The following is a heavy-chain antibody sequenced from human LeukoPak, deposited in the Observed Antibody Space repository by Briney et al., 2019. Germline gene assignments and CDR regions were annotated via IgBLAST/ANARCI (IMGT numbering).Heavy chain of an antibody. V-gene: IGHV1-2*02. Sequence: ASGKLCRKSAGYSFTCYDIDWVRQAPGQGLEWMGGINLNSGGTNYAKKLQGRVNITTDKSRSTAYMELKRLRCDEKAVYYCARVPEEYYYVSDVWGKGTTVTISS. CDR2: INLNSGGT. J-gene: IGHJ6*04. CDR1: GYSFTCYD. D-gene: IGHD3-10*02. CDR3: ARVPEEYYYVSDV.